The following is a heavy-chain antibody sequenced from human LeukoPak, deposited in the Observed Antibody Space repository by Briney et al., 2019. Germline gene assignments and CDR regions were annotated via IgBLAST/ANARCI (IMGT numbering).Heavy chain of an antibody. Sequence: ASVKVSCKASGYTFTSYAMNWVRRAPGQGLEWMGWINTNTGNPTYAQGFTGRFVFSLDTSVSTAYLQISSLKAEDTAVYYCARVREPTVTTILVWFDPWGQGTLVTVSS. CDR2: INTNTGNP. J-gene: IGHJ5*02. CDR3: ARVREPTVTTILVWFDP. CDR1: GYTFTSYA. V-gene: IGHV7-4-1*02. D-gene: IGHD4-17*01.